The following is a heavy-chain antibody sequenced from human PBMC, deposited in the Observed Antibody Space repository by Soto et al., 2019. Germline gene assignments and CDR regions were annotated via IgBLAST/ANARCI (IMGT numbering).Heavy chain of an antibody. CDR1: GGSVSSGYNY. Sequence: SETLSLTCTVSGGSVSSGYNYWSWIRQSPGKGLEWIGYISGSGSTGYNPSLKNRLTMSVDRSKNQFTLRLTSVTAADTAVYFCATESGSTYGYFDYWGQGTQVTVSS. V-gene: IGHV4-30-4*01. D-gene: IGHD5-18*01. CDR2: ISGSGST. CDR3: ATESGSTYGYFDY. J-gene: IGHJ4*02.